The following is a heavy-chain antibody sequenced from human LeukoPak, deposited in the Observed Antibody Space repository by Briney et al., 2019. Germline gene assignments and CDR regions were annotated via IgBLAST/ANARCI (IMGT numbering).Heavy chain of an antibody. V-gene: IGHV3-23*01. D-gene: IGHD2-15*01. CDR2: ISNNGGYT. CDR1: GFTFSSYA. CDR3: AKQLGYCSDGSCYFPY. Sequence: GGSLRLSCAASGFTFSSYAMSWVRQAPGKGLEWVSAISNNGGYTYYADSVQGRFTISRDNSKSTLCLQMNSLRAEDTAVYYCAKQLGYCSDGSCYFPYWGQGTLVTVSA. J-gene: IGHJ4*02.